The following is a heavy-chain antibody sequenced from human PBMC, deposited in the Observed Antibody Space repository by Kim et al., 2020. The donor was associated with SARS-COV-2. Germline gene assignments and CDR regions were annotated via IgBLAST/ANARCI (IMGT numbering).Heavy chain of an antibody. Sequence: ASVKVSCKASGYTFTGYYMHWVRQAPGQGLEWMGWINPNSGGTNYAQKFQGRVTMTRDTSISTAYMELSRLRSDDTAVYYCAREGIAARRGLSVWFDPWGQGTLVTVSS. D-gene: IGHD6-6*01. CDR1: GYTFTGYY. J-gene: IGHJ5*02. V-gene: IGHV1-2*02. CDR2: INPNSGGT. CDR3: AREGIAARRGLSVWFDP.